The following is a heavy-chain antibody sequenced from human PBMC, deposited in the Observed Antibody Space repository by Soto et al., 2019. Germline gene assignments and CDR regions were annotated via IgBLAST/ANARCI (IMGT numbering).Heavy chain of an antibody. Sequence: SETLSLTCTVSGGSISSSSYYWGWIRQPPGKGLEWIGSIYYSGSTYYNPSLKSRVTISVDTSKNQFSLKLSSVTAADTAVYYCARHTKSYYYGMDVRGQGTTVTVSS. D-gene: IGHD3-3*01. J-gene: IGHJ6*02. CDR1: GGSISSSSYY. CDR2: IYYSGST. V-gene: IGHV4-39*01. CDR3: ARHTKSYYYGMDV.